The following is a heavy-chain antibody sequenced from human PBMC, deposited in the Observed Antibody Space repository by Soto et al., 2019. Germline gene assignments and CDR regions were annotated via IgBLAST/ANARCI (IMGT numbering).Heavy chain of an antibody. CDR2: IDPSDSDI. J-gene: IGHJ4*01. CDR3: ARSFLDHFDD. V-gene: IGHV5-51*01. Sequence: GESLKISCKGSGYRFASYRIAWVRQMPGKGLEWMGIIDPSDSDIRYSPSFQGQVTISADKSISTAYLQWSSLKASDTAIYDCARSFLDHFDDWGHGTLVTVSS. CDR1: GYRFASYR.